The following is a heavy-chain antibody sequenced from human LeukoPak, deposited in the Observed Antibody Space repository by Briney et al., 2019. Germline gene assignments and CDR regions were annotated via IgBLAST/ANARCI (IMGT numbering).Heavy chain of an antibody. CDR1: GYTFTGYY. V-gene: IGHV1-2*02. D-gene: IGHD3-22*01. CDR2: INPNSGGT. J-gene: IGHJ4*02. Sequence: GASVKVSCKASGYTFTGYYMHWVRQAPGQGLEWMGWINPNSGGTNYAQKFQGRVTMTRDTSISTAYMELSRLRSEDTAVYYCARGLYDSSGYYIDYWGQGTLVTVSS. CDR3: ARGLYDSSGYYIDY.